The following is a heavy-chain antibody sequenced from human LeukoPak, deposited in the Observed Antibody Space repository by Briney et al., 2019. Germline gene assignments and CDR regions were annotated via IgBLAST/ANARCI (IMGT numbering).Heavy chain of an antibody. CDR1: DFSISSGYH. CDR3: ARDRSYFISDY. J-gene: IGHJ4*02. V-gene: IGHV4-38-2*02. D-gene: IGHD3-10*01. CDR2: VHHSGST. Sequence: PSETLSLTCAVSDFSISSGYHWGWLRQPPGKGLEWIGAVHHSGSTYYNPSLKSRVTMSTDTSKSQFSLKLSSVTAADTAVYYCARDRSYFISDYWGQGTLVTVSS.